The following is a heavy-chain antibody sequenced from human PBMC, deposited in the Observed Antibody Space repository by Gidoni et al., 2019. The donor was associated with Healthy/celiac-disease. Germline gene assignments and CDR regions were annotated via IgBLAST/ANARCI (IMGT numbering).Heavy chain of an antibody. D-gene: IGHD3-10*01. CDR3: AKGSSMVRGTPWDYGMDV. Sequence: EVQLVESGGGLVQPGGSLRLSCAASGFTFSSYAMSWVRQAPGKGLEWVSAISGSGGSTYYADSVKGRFTISRDNSKNTLYLQMNSLRAEDTAVYYCAKGSSMVRGTPWDYGMDVWGQGTTVTVSS. CDR2: ISGSGGST. V-gene: IGHV3-23*04. CDR1: GFTFSSYA. J-gene: IGHJ6*02.